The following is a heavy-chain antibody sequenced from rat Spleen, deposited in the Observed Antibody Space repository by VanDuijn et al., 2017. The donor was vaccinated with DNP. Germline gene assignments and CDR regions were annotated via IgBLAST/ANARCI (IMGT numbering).Heavy chain of an antibody. CDR1: GFTFSDYY. J-gene: IGHJ2*01. V-gene: IGHV5-20*01. Sequence: EVRLVESGGGLVQPGRSLRLSCVASGFTFSDYYMAWVRQAPTKGLEWVAYISYDGGHTSYGDSVRGRFTISRDNAKSTLYLQMNSLRSEDMATYYCATEGTMGYWGQGVMVTVSS. D-gene: IGHD1-12*02. CDR2: ISYDGGHT. CDR3: ATEGTMGY.